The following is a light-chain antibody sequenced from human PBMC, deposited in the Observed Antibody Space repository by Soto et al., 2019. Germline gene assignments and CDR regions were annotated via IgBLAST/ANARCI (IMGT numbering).Light chain of an antibody. V-gene: IGLV2-8*01. CDR1: RSNIGSYDF. CDR3: SSYAGRNNYV. CDR2: DVS. Sequence: QSALTQPPSASGSPGQSVTISCAGSRSNIGSYDFVAWYQQHPGKAPKLIIYDVSERPSGVPDRFSGSKSGTAASLTVSGLQAEDEADYYCSSYAGRNNYVSGTGTKVTVL. J-gene: IGLJ1*01.